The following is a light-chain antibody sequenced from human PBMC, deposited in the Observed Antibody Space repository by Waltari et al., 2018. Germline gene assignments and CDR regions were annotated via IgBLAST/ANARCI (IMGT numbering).Light chain of an antibody. CDR2: AAS. Sequence: DIQMTQSPSPLSASVGDRVTITCRASQSISSYLNWYQQNPGKAPKLLIYAASSLQSGVPSRFSGSGSGTDFTLTISSLQPEDFATYYCQQSYSTPWTFGQGTKVEIK. V-gene: IGKV1-39*01. J-gene: IGKJ1*01. CDR1: QSISSY. CDR3: QQSYSTPWT.